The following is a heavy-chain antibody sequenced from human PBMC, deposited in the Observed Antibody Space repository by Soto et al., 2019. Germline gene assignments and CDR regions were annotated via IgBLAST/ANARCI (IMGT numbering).Heavy chain of an antibody. D-gene: IGHD6-19*01. Sequence: SETLSLTCTVSGGSISSSSYYWGWIRQPPGKGLEWIGSIYYSGSTYYNPSLKSRVTISVDTSKNQFSLKLSSVAAADTAVYYCARHEAPSGWYFDYWGQGTLVTVSS. V-gene: IGHV4-39*01. J-gene: IGHJ4*02. CDR1: GGSISSSSYY. CDR2: IYYSGST. CDR3: ARHEAPSGWYFDY.